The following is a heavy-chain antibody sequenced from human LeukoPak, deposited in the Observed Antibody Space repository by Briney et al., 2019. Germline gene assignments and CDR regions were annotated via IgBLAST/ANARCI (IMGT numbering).Heavy chain of an antibody. CDR2: IHYSGST. J-gene: IGHJ4*02. CDR1: GGSLSSSY. D-gene: IGHD2-15*01. CDR3: TRGPLVYLEY. Sequence: SETLSLTCTVSGGSLSSSYWSWIRQPPGKGLEWIGYIHYSGSTTHNSSLKSRVTISVDTSKNQFSLKLSSVTAADTAVYYCTRGPLVYLEYWGQGTLVTVSS. V-gene: IGHV4-59*01.